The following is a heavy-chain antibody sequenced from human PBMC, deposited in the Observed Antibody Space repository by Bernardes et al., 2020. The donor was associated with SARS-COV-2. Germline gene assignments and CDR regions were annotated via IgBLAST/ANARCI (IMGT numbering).Heavy chain of an antibody. CDR1: GGSISSGDYY. CDR3: ARASGSITIFGVVIIGGMDV. CDR2: IYYSGST. Sequence: SETLSLTCTVSGGSISSGDYYWSWIRQPPGKGLEWIGYIYYSGSTYYNPSLKSRVTISVDTSKNQFSLKLSSVTAADTAVYYCARASGSITIFGVVIIGGMDVWGQGTTVTVSS. D-gene: IGHD3-3*01. J-gene: IGHJ6*02. V-gene: IGHV4-30-4*01.